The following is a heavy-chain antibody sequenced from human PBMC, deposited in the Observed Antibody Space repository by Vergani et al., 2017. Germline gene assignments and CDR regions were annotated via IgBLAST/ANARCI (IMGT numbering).Heavy chain of an antibody. J-gene: IGHJ6*02. CDR2: ISGSGGST. V-gene: IGHV3-23*01. Sequence: EVQLLESGGNLIQPGGSLRLSCGASGFTFSSYAMTWVRLAPGKGLQWVSAISGSGGSTYYADSVKGRFTISRDNSKNTLYLQMNSLRAEDTAVYYCAKDQEVTMVRGGPHVGMDVWGQXP. D-gene: IGHD3-10*01. CDR1: GFTFSSYA. CDR3: AKDQEVTMVRGGPHVGMDV.